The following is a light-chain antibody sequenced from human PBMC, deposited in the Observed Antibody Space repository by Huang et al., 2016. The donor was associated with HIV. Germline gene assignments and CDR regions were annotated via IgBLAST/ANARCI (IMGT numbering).Light chain of an antibody. J-gene: IGKJ1*01. CDR1: QSVSSSY. CDR3: QQYDSSPWT. V-gene: IGKV3-20*01. Sequence: EIVLTQSPGTLSLSPGERATLSCRASQSVSSSYLAWYQQKPGQAPRLRFYGASSRATGIPDRFSGSGSGTDFTLTISRLEPEDFAVYYCQQYDSSPWTFGQGTKVEIK. CDR2: GAS.